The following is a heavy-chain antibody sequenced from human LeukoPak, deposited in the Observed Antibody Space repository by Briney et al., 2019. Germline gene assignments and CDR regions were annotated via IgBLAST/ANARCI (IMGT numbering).Heavy chain of an antibody. CDR2: ISAYNGNT. Sequence: ASVKVSCKASGYTFTSYGISWVRQAPGQGLEWMGWISAYNGNTNYAQKLQGRVTMTTDTSTSTAYMELRSLRSDDTAVYYCARDGERYCSGGSCYFWFNPWGQGTLVTVSS. V-gene: IGHV1-18*01. CDR1: GYTFTSYG. D-gene: IGHD2-15*01. CDR3: ARDGERYCSGGSCYFWFNP. J-gene: IGHJ5*02.